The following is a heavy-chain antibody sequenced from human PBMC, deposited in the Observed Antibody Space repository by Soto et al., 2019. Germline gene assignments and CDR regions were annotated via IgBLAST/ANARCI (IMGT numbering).Heavy chain of an antibody. CDR2: ISSSSSYI. J-gene: IGHJ4*02. D-gene: IGHD1-1*01. V-gene: IGHV3-21*01. CDR1: GFTFSSYS. CDR3: ARDGPYNWNDDY. Sequence: GGSLRLSCAASGFTFSSYSMNWVRQAPGKGLEWVSSISSSSSYIYYADSVKGRFTISRDNAKNSLYLQMNSLRAEDTAVYYCARDGPYNWNDDYWGQGTLVTVSS.